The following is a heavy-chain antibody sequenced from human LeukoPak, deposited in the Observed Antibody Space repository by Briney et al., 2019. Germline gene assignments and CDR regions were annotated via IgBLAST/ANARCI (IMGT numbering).Heavy chain of an antibody. J-gene: IGHJ5*02. CDR2: INPSGGST. CDR1: GYTFTSYY. CDR3: ARDIVGATGDNWFDP. V-gene: IGHV1-46*01. D-gene: IGHD1-26*01. Sequence: ASVKVSCKASGYTFTSYYMHWVRQAPGQGLEWMGIINPSGGSTSYAQKFQGRVTMTRDMSTSTVYMELSSLRSEDTAVYYCARDIVGATGDNWFDPWGQGTLVTVSS.